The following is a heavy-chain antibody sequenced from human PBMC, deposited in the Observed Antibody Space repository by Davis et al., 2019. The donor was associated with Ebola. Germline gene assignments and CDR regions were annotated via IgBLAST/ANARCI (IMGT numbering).Heavy chain of an antibody. D-gene: IGHD6-6*01. CDR3: ARGGSVAARF. J-gene: IGHJ4*02. CDR1: GGSISSGDYY. V-gene: IGHV4-30-4*01. Sequence: SETLSLTCTVSGGSISSGDYYWSWIRQPPGKGLESIGYIYYSGSTYYNPSLKSRVTISVDTFKNQFSLKLSSVTAADTAVYYCARGGSVAARFWGQGTLVTVSS. CDR2: IYYSGST.